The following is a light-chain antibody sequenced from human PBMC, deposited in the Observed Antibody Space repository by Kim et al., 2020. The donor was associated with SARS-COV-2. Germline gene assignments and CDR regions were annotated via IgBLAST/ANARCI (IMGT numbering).Light chain of an antibody. CDR1: QSIRSY. CDR2: TTS. V-gene: IGKV1-39*01. Sequence: DIQMTQSPSSLSASVGDRVTITCRASQSIRSYLNWYQQKPGTAPKLLIYTTSNLQSGVPSRFSGSGSATDFTLTISSLQPEDFATYYCQQSYRNPPTFGQGTKVDIK. J-gene: IGKJ1*01. CDR3: QQSYRNPPT.